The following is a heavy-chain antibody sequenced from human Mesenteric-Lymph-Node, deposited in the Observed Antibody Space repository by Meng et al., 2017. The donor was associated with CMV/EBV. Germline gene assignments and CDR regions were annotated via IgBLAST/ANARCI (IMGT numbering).Heavy chain of an antibody. V-gene: IGHV1-69*05. Sequence: SVKVSCKASGGTFSSYAISWVRQAPGQGLEWMGGIIPIFGTANYAQKFQGRVTITTDESTSTAYMELSSLRSADTAVYYCARDVMRDSSGYYSPYYFDYWGQGTLVTVSS. CDR1: GGTFSSYA. CDR2: IIPIFGTA. CDR3: ARDVMRDSSGYYSPYYFDY. J-gene: IGHJ4*02. D-gene: IGHD3-22*01.